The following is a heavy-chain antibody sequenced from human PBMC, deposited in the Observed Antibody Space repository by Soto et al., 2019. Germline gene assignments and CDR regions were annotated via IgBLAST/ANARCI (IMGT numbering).Heavy chain of an antibody. D-gene: IGHD3-10*01. CDR3: ARDLLLWFGEVKGDAFDI. Sequence: PGGSLRLSCAASGFTFSSYWMCWVRQAPGKGLEWVANIKQDGSEKYYVDSVKGRFTISRDNAKNSLYLQMNSLRAEDTAVYYCARDLLLWFGEVKGDAFDIWGQGTMVTVSS. V-gene: IGHV3-7*01. CDR1: GFTFSSYW. J-gene: IGHJ3*02. CDR2: IKQDGSEK.